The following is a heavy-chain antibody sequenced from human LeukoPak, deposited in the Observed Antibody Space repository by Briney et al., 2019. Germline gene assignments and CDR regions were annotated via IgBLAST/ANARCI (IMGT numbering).Heavy chain of an antibody. CDR3: ARVLQSYDSSGYRY. D-gene: IGHD3-22*01. Sequence: PSETLSLTCTVSGGSISSSSYYWGWIRQPPGKGLEWIGSIYYSGSTYYNPSLKSRVTISVDTSKNQFSLKLNSVTAADTAVYYCARVLQSYDSSGYRYWGQGTLVTVSS. J-gene: IGHJ4*02. CDR2: IYYSGST. CDR1: GGSISSSSYY. V-gene: IGHV4-39*07.